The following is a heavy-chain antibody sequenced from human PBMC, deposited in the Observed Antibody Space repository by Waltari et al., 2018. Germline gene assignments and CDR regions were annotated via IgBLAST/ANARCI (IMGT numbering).Heavy chain of an antibody. CDR3: ASYHESGSDRDFQH. V-gene: IGHV4-34*01. J-gene: IGHJ1*01. CDR2: IKHSGST. Sequence: QVQLQQWGAGLLKPSETLSLTCAVYGGSFSGYYWSWIRPPPGKGLEGIGEIKHSGSTNYNPALKRRVTISVDTSKNQFSLKLSSVTAADTAVYYCASYHESGSDRDFQHWGQGTLVTVSS. D-gene: IGHD1-26*01. CDR1: GGSFSGYY.